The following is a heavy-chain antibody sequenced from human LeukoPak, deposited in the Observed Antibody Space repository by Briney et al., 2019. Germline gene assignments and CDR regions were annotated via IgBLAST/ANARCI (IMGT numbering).Heavy chain of an antibody. CDR2: IYYSGST. CDR1: GGSISSYY. Sequence: SETLSLTCTVSGGSISSYYWSWIRQPPGKGLEWIGYIYYSGSTNYSPSLKSRVTISVDTSKNQFSLKLSSVTAADTAVYYCASQSSSWLAYFQHWDQGTLVTVSS. J-gene: IGHJ1*01. V-gene: IGHV4-59*01. D-gene: IGHD6-13*01. CDR3: ASQSSSWLAYFQH.